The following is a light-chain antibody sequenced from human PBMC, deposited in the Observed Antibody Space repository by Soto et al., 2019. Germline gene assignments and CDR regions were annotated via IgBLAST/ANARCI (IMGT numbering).Light chain of an antibody. V-gene: IGLV1-47*01. Sequence: QAVVTQPPSLSGTPGQRVTISCSGSSSNVGDNLVYWYQQVPGTAPKLLIYRNNQRPSGVPDRFSGYKSGASASLAISGLRSEDEADYYCATWDDRLRRPVFGGGTKLTVL. J-gene: IGLJ3*02. CDR2: RNN. CDR1: SSNVGDNL. CDR3: ATWDDRLRRPV.